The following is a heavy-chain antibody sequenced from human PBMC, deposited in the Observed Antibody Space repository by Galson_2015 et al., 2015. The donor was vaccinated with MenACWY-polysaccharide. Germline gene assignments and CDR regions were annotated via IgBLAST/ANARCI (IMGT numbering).Heavy chain of an antibody. CDR3: ARESLSSHYPRS. CDR1: GFTFTNCW. Sequence: SLRLSCAPSGFTFTNCWLTWVRQAPGKGLEWVANINKGGSEENYLDSVKGRFTISRDNAKKSLYLQMNSLRAEDTAVYYCARESLSSHYPRSCGQRTRVTVSS. J-gene: IGHJ5*02. CDR2: INKGGSEE. D-gene: IGHD3-22*01. V-gene: IGHV3-7*01.